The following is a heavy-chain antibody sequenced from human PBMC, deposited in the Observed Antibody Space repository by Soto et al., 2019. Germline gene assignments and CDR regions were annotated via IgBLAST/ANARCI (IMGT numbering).Heavy chain of an antibody. Sequence: GGSLRLSCAASGFTFTRYSMNWVRQAPGKGLEWVSSISSTTNYIYYGDSMKGRFTISRDNAKNSLDLEMNSLRAEDTAVYYCARESEDLTSNFDYWGQGTLVTVSS. CDR3: ARESEDLTSNFDY. CDR1: GFTFTRYS. J-gene: IGHJ4*02. CDR2: ISSTTNYI. V-gene: IGHV3-21*06.